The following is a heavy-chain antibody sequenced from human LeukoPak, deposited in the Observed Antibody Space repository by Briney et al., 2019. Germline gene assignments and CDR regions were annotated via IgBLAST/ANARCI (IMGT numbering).Heavy chain of an antibody. CDR2: INAGNGNT. J-gene: IGHJ4*02. V-gene: IGHV1-3*01. Sequence: ASVKVSCRASGYTFTNYAVHWVRQAPGQRLEWMGWINAGNGNTEYSQNFQDRVTITRDTSATTAYMELSSLRSEDTAVYYCARGSYFYGSGSFMGSDYWGQGTLVTVSS. CDR1: GYTFTNYA. D-gene: IGHD3-10*01. CDR3: ARGSYFYGSGSFMGSDY.